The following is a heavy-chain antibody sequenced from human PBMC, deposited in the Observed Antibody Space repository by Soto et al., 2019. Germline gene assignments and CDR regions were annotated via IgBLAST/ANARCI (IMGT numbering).Heavy chain of an antibody. CDR2: LVPIFRTA. J-gene: IGHJ3*02. CDR3: SRETSAPGTFREDASDS. Sequence: QVQLVQAGAEVKKPGSSVKVACKVSGDTFSNYVINWVRQAPGQGLEWMGALVPIFRTANYAHKFQGRVTITADEFTITAYMELSGLRSDDTATYYCSRETSAPGTFREDASDSGGQGTLVTVSS. D-gene: IGHD6-13*01. CDR1: GDTFSNYV. V-gene: IGHV1-69*12.